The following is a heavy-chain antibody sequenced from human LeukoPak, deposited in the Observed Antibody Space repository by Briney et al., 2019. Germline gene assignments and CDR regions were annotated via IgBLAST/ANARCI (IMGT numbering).Heavy chain of an antibody. D-gene: IGHD3-10*01. V-gene: IGHV4-39*01. CDR3: ASLRRGFGESSKYYSYYYMDV. J-gene: IGHJ6*03. CDR2: IYYSGST. Sequence: SETLSLTCSVSGGSIGSTSYYWGWIRQPPGEGLEWIGNIYYSGSTYFNPSLKSRVTISVDTSKNQFSLKLSAVAAADTAVYYCASLRRGFGESSKYYSYYYMDVWGIGTTVTISS. CDR1: GGSIGSTSYY.